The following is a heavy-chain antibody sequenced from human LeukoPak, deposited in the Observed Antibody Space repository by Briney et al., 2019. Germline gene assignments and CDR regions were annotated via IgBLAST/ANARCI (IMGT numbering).Heavy chain of an antibody. CDR3: ATAARRGYSYGYDY. J-gene: IGHJ4*02. V-gene: IGHV1-69*04. CDR1: GGTFSSYA. D-gene: IGHD5-18*01. CDR2: IIPILGIA. Sequence: SVKVSCKASGGTFSSYAISWVRQAPGQGLEWMGRIIPILGIANYAQKFQGRVTITADKSTSTAYMELSSLRSEDTAVYYCATAARRGYSYGYDYWGQGTLVTVSS.